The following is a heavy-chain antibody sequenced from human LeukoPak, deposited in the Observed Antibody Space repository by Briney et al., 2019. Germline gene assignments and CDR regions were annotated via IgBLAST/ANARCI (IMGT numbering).Heavy chain of an antibody. CDR2: INPNSGVT. V-gene: IGHV1-2*02. J-gene: IGHJ4*02. D-gene: IGHD1-26*01. Sequence: GASVKVSCKASGYTFTGYYMHWERQAPGQGLEWMGWINPNSGVTNYAQKFQGRVTMTRDTSISTAYMELSSLISDDTAVYYCASEGRGTYFQLSYWGQGTLVTVSS. CDR1: GYTFTGYY. CDR3: ASEGRGTYFQLSY.